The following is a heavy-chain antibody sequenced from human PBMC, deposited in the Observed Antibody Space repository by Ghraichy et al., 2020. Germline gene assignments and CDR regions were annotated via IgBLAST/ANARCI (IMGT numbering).Heavy chain of an antibody. D-gene: IGHD4-11*01. CDR1: GFTFSSYW. J-gene: IGHJ6*03. Sequence: GGSLRLSCAASGFTFSSYWISWVRQAPGKGLEWVANIKQDGSEKYYVDSVKGRFTISRDNAKNSLYLQMNSLRADDTAVYYCARGSNYPFTNYYYYYYMDVWGKGTTVTVSS. V-gene: IGHV3-7*03. CDR2: IKQDGSEK. CDR3: ARGSNYPFTNYYYYYYMDV.